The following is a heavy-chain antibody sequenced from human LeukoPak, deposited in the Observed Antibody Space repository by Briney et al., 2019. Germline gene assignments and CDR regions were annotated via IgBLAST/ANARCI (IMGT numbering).Heavy chain of an antibody. D-gene: IGHD2-15*01. J-gene: IGHJ4*02. CDR3: AKTFGGFEDIVVVVAATDY. V-gene: IGHV3-23*01. CDR1: EFSVGSNY. Sequence: GGSLRLSCAASEFSVGSNYMTWVRQAPGKGLEWVSAISGSGGSTYYADSVKGRFTISRDNSKNTLYLQMNSLRAEDTAVYYCAKTFGGFEDIVVVVAATDYWGQGTLVTVSS. CDR2: ISGSGGST.